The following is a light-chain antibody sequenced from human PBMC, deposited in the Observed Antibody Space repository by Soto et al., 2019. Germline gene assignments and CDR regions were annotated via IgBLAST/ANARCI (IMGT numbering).Light chain of an antibody. CDR3: SSYTSSSLYV. CDR2: DVS. Sequence: QSVLAQPASMSGSPGQSITISCTGTSSDVGGYNYVSWYQQLPGKAPKLMIYDVSDRPSGVSNRFSGSKSGNTASLTISGLQAEDEADYYCSSYTSSSLYVFGTGTRSPS. V-gene: IGLV2-14*01. CDR1: SSDVGGYNY. J-gene: IGLJ1*01.